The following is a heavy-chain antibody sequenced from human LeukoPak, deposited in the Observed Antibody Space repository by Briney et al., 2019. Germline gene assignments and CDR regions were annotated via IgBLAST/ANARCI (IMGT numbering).Heavy chain of an antibody. D-gene: IGHD2-2*01. CDR2: INHSGST. J-gene: IGHJ4*02. Sequence: SETLSLTCAVYGGSFSGYYWSWIRQPPGKGLEWIGEINHSGSTNYNPSLKSRVTISVDTPKNQFSLKLSSVTAADTAVYYCAREDQDIVVVPAAYFDYWGQGTLVTVSS. V-gene: IGHV4-34*01. CDR3: AREDQDIVVVPAAYFDY. CDR1: GGSFSGYY.